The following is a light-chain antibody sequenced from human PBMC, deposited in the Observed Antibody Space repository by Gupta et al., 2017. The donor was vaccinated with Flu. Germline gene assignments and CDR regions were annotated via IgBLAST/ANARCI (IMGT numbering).Light chain of an antibody. Sequence: QTVVTQEPSLTVSPGGTVTLTCASSTGAVTGGYYANWFQQKPGQPPRAFIYNTLNRHSWTPARFSGSLLGGRADLTLSAVQPEDEAHYYCLLFYAGDWIFGGGTRLTVL. CDR3: LLFYAGDWI. V-gene: IGLV7-43*01. J-gene: IGLJ3*02. CDR2: NTL. CDR1: TGAVTGGYY.